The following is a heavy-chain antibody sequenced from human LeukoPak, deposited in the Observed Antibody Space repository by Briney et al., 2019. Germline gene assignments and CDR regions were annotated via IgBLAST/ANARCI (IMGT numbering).Heavy chain of an antibody. J-gene: IGHJ4*02. D-gene: IGHD6-13*01. V-gene: IGHV3-23*01. CDR1: EFIFSNYV. Sequence: GGSLRLSCVATEFIFSNYVMTWIRQAPGKGLEWVSVISGSGAKTNYADSVKGRFTISRDNSKNTLYLQMNSLRAEDTAVYYCAKEGRSTSSWYFYYWGQGTLVTVSS. CDR3: AKEGRSTSSWYFYY. CDR2: ISGSGAKT.